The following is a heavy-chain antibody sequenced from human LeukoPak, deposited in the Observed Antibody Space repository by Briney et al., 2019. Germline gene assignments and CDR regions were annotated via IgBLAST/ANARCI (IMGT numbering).Heavy chain of an antibody. CDR1: GFTFSSYA. CDR2: IGGTGGTT. CDR3: AKSQPLHRTGHVDY. Sequence: GGSLRLSCAASGFTFSSYAMSWVSQAPGKGLEWVSTIGGTGGTTYYADSAKGRFTISRDNSKNTLYLQMNSLRAEDTAVYYCAKSQPLHRTGHVDYWDQRTLVTVSS. J-gene: IGHJ4*02. D-gene: IGHD3-16*02. V-gene: IGHV3-23*01.